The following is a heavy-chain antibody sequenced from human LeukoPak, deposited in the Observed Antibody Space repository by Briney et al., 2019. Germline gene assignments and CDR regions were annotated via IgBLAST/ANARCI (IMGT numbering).Heavy chain of an antibody. D-gene: IGHD3-10*01. CDR2: IYYSGST. V-gene: IGHV4-39*07. J-gene: IGHJ5*02. CDR1: GGSISSSSYY. Sequence: SETLSLTCTVSGGSISSSSYYWGWIRQPPGKGLEWIGSIYYSGSTYYNPSLKSRVTISVDTSKNQFSLKLSSVTAADTAVYYCAREFTMVRGAINWFDPWGQGTLVTVSS. CDR3: AREFTMVRGAINWFDP.